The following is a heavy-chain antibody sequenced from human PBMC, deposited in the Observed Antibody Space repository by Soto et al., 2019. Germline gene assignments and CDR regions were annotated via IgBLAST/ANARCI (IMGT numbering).Heavy chain of an antibody. V-gene: IGHV3-21*01. CDR2: ISSSSYI. CDR3: ARDQSLQVFFYYYGMDV. Sequence: LRLSCAASGFTFSSYSMNWVRQAPGKGLEWVSSISSSSYIYYADSVKGRFTISRDNAKNSLYLQMNSLRAEDTAVYYCARDQSLQVFFYYYGMDVWGQGTTVTVSS. J-gene: IGHJ6*02. CDR1: GFTFSSYS.